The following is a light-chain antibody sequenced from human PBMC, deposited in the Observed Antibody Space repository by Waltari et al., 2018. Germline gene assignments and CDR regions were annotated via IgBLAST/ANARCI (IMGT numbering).Light chain of an antibody. CDR1: QIVLSSSNNKNY. Sequence: DFVMTQSPESLAVSLGERGTITCKSSQIVLSSSNNKNYLSWFLKKAGPPPKLFITWASTRQSGVPDRFSGSGSGTDFTLTISSLQAEDVAVYYCQQYYAAPLTFGGGTKVEIK. J-gene: IGKJ4*01. CDR3: QQYYAAPLT. CDR2: WAS. V-gene: IGKV4-1*01.